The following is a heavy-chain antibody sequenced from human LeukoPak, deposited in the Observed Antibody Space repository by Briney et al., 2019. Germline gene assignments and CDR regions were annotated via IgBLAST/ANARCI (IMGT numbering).Heavy chain of an antibody. Sequence: PSVTLSLTCTVSGGSISSYYWSWIRQPPGKGLEWIGYVHYSGSTSYNPSLKSRVTISVDTSKNQFSLKLSSVTAADTAVYYCARDAYSSSHLDYWGQGTLVTVSS. CDR3: ARDAYSSSHLDY. CDR1: GGSISSYY. D-gene: IGHD6-13*01. CDR2: VHYSGST. J-gene: IGHJ4*02. V-gene: IGHV4-59*01.